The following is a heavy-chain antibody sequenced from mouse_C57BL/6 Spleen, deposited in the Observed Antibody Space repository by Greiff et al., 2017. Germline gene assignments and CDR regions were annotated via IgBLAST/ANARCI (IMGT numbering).Heavy chain of an antibody. CDR1: GYTFTDYE. V-gene: IGHV1-15*01. J-gene: IGHJ2*01. CDR2: IDPETGGT. Sequence: QVQLQQSGAELVRPGASVTLSCKASGYTFTDYEMHWVKQTPVHGLEWIGAIDPETGGTAYNQKFKGKAILTADKSSSTAYMELRSLTSEDSAVYYCTTSTTVVATGGYWGQGTTLTGSS. CDR3: TTSTTVVATGGY. D-gene: IGHD1-1*01.